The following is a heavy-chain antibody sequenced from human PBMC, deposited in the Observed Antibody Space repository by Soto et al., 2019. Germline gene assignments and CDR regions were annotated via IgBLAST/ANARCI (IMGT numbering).Heavy chain of an antibody. CDR2: MSNIGGTV. Sequence: QAQLVESGGGWVKTGGSLRLACAASGFTFSDHHMSWVRQAPGKGLEWVSSMSNIGGTVQYADSVRGRFTISRDNAENSLVLQMNRLRVDDTAVYYCARDSLGRRDFVMDVWGQGTTVAVSS. J-gene: IGHJ6*02. V-gene: IGHV3-11*01. CDR3: ARDSLGRRDFVMDV. CDR1: GFTFSDHH.